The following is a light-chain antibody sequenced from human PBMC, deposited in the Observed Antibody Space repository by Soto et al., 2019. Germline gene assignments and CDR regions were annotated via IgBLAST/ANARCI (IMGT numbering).Light chain of an antibody. CDR1: QSSSSW. J-gene: IGKJ1*01. CDR2: DAS. V-gene: IGKV1-5*01. Sequence: DIQMTQSPSSLSASVEDRVTITCRASQSSSSWLAWYQQKPGKAPKLLIYDASSLESGVPSKFSGRGSGTEFTLTISSLQPDDFATYYCQQYNSYSWTFGQGTKVDIK. CDR3: QQYNSYSWT.